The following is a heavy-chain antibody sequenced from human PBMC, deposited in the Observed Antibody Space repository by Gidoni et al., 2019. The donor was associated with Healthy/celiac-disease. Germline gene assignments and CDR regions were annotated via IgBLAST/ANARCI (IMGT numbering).Heavy chain of an antibody. V-gene: IGHV4-39*01. CDR2: IYYSGST. CDR3: ARRKVVVAATPGWFDP. Sequence: QLQLQESGPGLVKPSETLSLTCTVSGGSISSSSYYWGWIRQPPGKGLEWIGSIYYSGSTYYNPSLKSRVTISVDTSKNQFSLKLSSVTAADTAVYYCARRKVVVAATPGWFDPWGQGTLVTVSS. J-gene: IGHJ5*02. CDR1: GGSISSSSYY. D-gene: IGHD2-15*01.